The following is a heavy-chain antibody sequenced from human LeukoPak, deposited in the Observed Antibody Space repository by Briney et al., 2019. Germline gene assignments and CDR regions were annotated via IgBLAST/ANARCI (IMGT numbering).Heavy chain of an antibody. Sequence: ASVKVSGKASGGTLSSYAISWVRQAPGQGLEWMGGIIPIFGTTKYSQKFQGRVTITAAESTGTAFMDLNSLTSDDTAVYYCASRYCGSANCQWGDYYYYGMDGWGQGTTVTVSS. CDR3: ASRYCGSANCQWGDYYYYGMDG. CDR2: IIPIFGTT. CDR1: GGTLSSYA. V-gene: IGHV1-69*13. J-gene: IGHJ6*02. D-gene: IGHD2-2*01.